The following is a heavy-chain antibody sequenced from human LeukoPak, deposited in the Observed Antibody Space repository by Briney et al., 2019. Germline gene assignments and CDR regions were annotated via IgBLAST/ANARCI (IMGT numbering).Heavy chain of an antibody. CDR1: GFTFSSYG. CDR3: ARVGYGGNSGEDY. J-gene: IGHJ4*02. CDR2: ISSRSSTI. D-gene: IGHD4-23*01. Sequence: GGSLRLSCVASGFTFSSYGMNWVRQAPGKGLEWISYISSRSSTIYYADSVKGRFTISRDNAKNSLYLQMNSLRAEDTAVYYCARVGYGGNSGEDYWGQGTLVTVSS. V-gene: IGHV3-48*04.